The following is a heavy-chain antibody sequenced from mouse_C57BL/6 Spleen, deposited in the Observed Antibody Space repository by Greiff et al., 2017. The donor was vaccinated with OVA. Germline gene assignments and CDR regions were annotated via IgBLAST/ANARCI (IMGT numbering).Heavy chain of an antibody. V-gene: IGHV3-6*01. CDR2: ISYDGSN. CDR3: ARDDYGSSPRWFAY. J-gene: IGHJ3*01. D-gene: IGHD1-1*01. CDR1: GYSITSGYY. Sequence: EVKLQESGPGLVKPSQSLSLTCSVTGYSITSGYYWNWIRQFPGNKLEWMGYISYDGSNNYNPSLKNRISITRDTSKNQFFLKLNSVTTEDTATYYCARDDYGSSPRWFAYWGQGTLVTVSA.